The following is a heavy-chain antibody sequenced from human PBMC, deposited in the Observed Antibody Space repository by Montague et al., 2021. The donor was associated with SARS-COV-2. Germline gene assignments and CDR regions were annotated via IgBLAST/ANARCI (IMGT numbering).Heavy chain of an antibody. CDR2: VFIDGRT. Sequence: SETLSLTCTVAGDSVTTSDYFWGWIRQPPGKGLEWIGSVFIDGRTRLNPSLNSRVAMSVDTSTNQFSLELSSVTAADTAVYYCASPSGYHLFQYWGRETLVPVSS. CDR1: GDSVTTSDYF. V-gene: IGHV4-39*01. J-gene: IGHJ4*02. D-gene: IGHD3-22*01. CDR3: ASPSGYHLFQY.